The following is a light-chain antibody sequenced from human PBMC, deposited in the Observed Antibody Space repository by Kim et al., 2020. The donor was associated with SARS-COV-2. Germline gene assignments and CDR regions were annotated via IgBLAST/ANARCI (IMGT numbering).Light chain of an antibody. V-gene: IGLV1-44*01. CDR3: AAWDDKLSSVV. CDR2: TND. Sequence: ELTQPPSASGAPGQRITVSCSGSTSNIGTNTVSWFQHFPGTAPKLLIHTNDQRPSGVPDRFSASKSGTSASLAISGLQAEDEAYYYCAAWDDKLSSVVFGGGTQLTVL. J-gene: IGLJ2*01. CDR1: TSNIGTNT.